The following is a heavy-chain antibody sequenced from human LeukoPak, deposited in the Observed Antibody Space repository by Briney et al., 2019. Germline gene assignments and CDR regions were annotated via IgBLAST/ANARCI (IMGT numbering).Heavy chain of an antibody. V-gene: IGHV3-23*01. CDR1: GFSFSIHG. CDR3: AKVTKYYYDSSGYENY. J-gene: IGHJ4*02. D-gene: IGHD3-22*01. CDR2: ISGSGGST. Sequence: GGSLRLSCAASGFSFSIHGMGWVRQAPGKGLEWVSAISGSGGSTYYADSVKGRFTISRDNSKNTLYLQMNSLRAEDTAVYYCAKVTKYYYDSSGYENYWGQGTLVTVSS.